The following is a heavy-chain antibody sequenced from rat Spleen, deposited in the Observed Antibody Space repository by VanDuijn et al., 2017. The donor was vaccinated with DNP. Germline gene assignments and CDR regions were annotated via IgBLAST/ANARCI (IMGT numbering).Heavy chain of an antibody. CDR3: ATHETVATPFAF. V-gene: IGHV5S13*01. CDR1: GFTFSNYG. J-gene: IGHJ3*01. CDR2: ISTGGGNT. D-gene: IGHD3-4*01. Sequence: EVQLVESGGGLVQPGRSLKLSCAASGFTFSNYGMAWVRQAPTKGLEWVASISTGGGNTYYRDSVKGRFTISRDNAKNTQYLQMDSLRSEDSATYYCATHETVATPFAFWGQGTLVTVSS.